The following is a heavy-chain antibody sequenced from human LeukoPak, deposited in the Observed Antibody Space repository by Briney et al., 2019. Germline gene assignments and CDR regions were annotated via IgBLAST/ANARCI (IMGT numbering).Heavy chain of an antibody. CDR2: INGAGSSI. Sequence: GGSLRLSCAASGFTFSSYWMHWVRQTPGKGVVWVSRINGAGSSISYADSVKGRVTISRDNAKNTLCLQMNKLRAEDTAVYYCARGGDYKNDYWGQGTLVTVSS. V-gene: IGHV3-74*01. J-gene: IGHJ4*02. CDR1: GFTFSSYW. CDR3: ARGGDYKNDY. D-gene: IGHD4-17*01.